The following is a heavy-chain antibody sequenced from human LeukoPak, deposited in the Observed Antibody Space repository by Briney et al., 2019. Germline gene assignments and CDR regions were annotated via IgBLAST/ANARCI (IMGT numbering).Heavy chain of an antibody. Sequence: SVRVSCKASGFTFSTSAVQWGREARGQPLEWIGWIIVVSGATNYAHGLQGSLTITRDMSTSTSYIELSSLTFDDTAVYYCAAELYGDNSDFCNVEIWGRETLLTVSS. D-gene: IGHD4-23*01. V-gene: IGHV1-58*01. CDR2: IIVVSGAT. CDR1: GFTFSTSA. J-gene: IGHJ3*02. CDR3: AAELYGDNSDFCNVEI.